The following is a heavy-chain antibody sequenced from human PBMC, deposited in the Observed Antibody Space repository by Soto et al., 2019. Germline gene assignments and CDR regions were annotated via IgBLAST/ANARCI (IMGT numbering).Heavy chain of an antibody. D-gene: IGHD2-15*01. CDR3: AKDKGPSVGATPGCYYTGLVV. Sequence: GWSLRLSCSASGLTFRSYAMSWVRQAPRKGLEWVSAISGSGGNIYYADSVKGRFTISRDNSKNTLYLEMNSLRAEDTAVYYCAKDKGPSVGATPGCYYTGLVVWGEGATGTVSS. CDR2: ISGSGGNI. J-gene: IGHJ6*02. V-gene: IGHV3-23*01. CDR1: GLTFRSYA.